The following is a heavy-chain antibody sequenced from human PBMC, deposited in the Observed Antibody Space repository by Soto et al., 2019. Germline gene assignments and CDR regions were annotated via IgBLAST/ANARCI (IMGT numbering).Heavy chain of an antibody. CDR1: GDSVSSNSAA. Sequence: SQTLSLPCAISGDSVSSNSAAWNWIRQSPSRGLEWLGRTYYRSKWYNDYAVSVKSRITINPETSRDQFSLQLNTETPEETVEYYCARDSGYSTRWEFWSGDGGDGAFDIWGQGTMVTVSS. CDR2: TYYRSKWYN. CDR3: ARDSGYSTRWEFWSGDGGDGAFDI. D-gene: IGHD3-3*01. J-gene: IGHJ3*02. V-gene: IGHV6-1*01.